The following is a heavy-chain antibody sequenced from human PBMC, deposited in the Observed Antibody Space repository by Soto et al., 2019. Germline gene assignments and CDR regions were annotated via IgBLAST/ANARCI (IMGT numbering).Heavy chain of an antibody. CDR2: IYYNGNT. CDR3: AKNRRTQAEGFTLAY. CDR1: GDSITGHY. D-gene: IGHD3-16*01. V-gene: IGHV4-59*11. J-gene: IGHJ4*02. Sequence: QVQLQESGPGLVNPSETLSLTCTVSGDSITGHYWSWIRQPPGKGLEWIGYIYYNGNTEYNPSLESRVTISADTSKNQSSLKLRSVTPADTAVYYCAKNRRTQAEGFTLAYWGQGALVLVSS.